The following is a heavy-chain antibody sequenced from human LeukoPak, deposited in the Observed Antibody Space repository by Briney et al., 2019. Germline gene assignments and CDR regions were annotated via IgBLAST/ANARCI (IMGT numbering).Heavy chain of an antibody. CDR1: GGSISSGGYY. CDR2: IYYSGST. D-gene: IGHD6-13*01. V-gene: IGHV4-31*03. Sequence: SETLSLTCTVSGGSISSGGYYWSWIRQHPGKGLEWIGYIYYSGSTYYNPSLKSRVTISVDTSKNQFSLKLSSVTAADTAVYYCARQSDSSRGFDIWGQGTMVTVSS. J-gene: IGHJ3*02. CDR3: ARQSDSSRGFDI.